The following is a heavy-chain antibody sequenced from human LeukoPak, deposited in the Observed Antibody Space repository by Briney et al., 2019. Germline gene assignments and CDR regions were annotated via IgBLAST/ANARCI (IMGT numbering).Heavy chain of an antibody. CDR1: GYTFTSYG. J-gene: IGHJ4*02. Sequence: WASVTVSCKASGYTFTSYGISWVRQAPGQGLEWMGWISAYNGNTNYAQKLQGRVTMTTDTSTSTAYMELRSLRSDDTAMYYCARQRGFGELLYFDYWGQGTLVTVSS. V-gene: IGHV1-18*01. D-gene: IGHD3-10*01. CDR3: ARQRGFGELLYFDY. CDR2: ISAYNGNT.